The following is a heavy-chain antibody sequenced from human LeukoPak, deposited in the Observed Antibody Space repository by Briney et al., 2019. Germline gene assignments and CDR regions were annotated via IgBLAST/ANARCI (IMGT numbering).Heavy chain of an antibody. J-gene: IGHJ4*02. CDR2: IRYDGSNK. Sequence: PGGSLRLSCAASGFTFITCGMHWVRQAPGRGLEWVAFIRYDGSNKDYADSVQGRFTISRDNSKNTLHLQMNSLRAEDTAVYYCAKTFIHLWSAPAYWGQGTLVTVSS. V-gene: IGHV3-30*02. CDR3: AKTFIHLWSAPAY. CDR1: GFTFITCG. D-gene: IGHD5-18*01.